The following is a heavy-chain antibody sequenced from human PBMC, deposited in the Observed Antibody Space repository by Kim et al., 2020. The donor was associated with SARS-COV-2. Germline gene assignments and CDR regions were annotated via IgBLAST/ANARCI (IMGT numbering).Heavy chain of an antibody. CDR3: ARENGGYSYGAIDY. Sequence: AQKFQGRVTITADKATSTAYMELSSLRSEDTAVYYCARENGGYSYGAIDYWGQGTLVTVSS. V-gene: IGHV1-69*04. D-gene: IGHD5-18*01. J-gene: IGHJ4*02.